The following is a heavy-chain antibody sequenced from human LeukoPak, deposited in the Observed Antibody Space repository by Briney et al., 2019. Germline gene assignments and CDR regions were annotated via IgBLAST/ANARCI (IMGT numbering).Heavy chain of an antibody. D-gene: IGHD5-12*01. V-gene: IGHV3-30-3*01. CDR1: GFTFSSYA. J-gene: IGHJ3*02. CDR3: ARDWEGVPGGYEPFPDAFDI. CDR2: ISYDGSNK. Sequence: GGSLRLSCAASGFTFSSYAMHWVRQAPGKGLEWVAVISYDGSNKYYADSVKGRFTISRDNSKNTLYLQMNSLRAEDTAVYYCARDWEGVPGGYEPFPDAFDIWGQGTMVTVSS.